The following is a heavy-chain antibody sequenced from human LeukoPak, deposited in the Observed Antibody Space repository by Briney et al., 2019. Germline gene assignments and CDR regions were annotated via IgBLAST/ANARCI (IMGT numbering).Heavy chain of an antibody. V-gene: IGHV1-69*04. CDR1: GDTFNNFV. CDR2: IIPLLGVA. J-gene: IGHJ4*02. D-gene: IGHD3-16*01. Sequence: GASVKVSCKASGDTFNNFVISWVRQAPGQGLEWMGRIIPLLGVANYAQILQGRVTITPDKSADTAYLELISLRSNDTSVYYCARENTVAYYFYYWFQGTLVTVSS. CDR3: ARENTVAYYFYY.